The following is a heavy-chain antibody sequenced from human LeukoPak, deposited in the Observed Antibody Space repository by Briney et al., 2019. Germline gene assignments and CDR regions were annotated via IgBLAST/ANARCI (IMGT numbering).Heavy chain of an antibody. D-gene: IGHD4-11*01. Sequence: GESLKISCKGSGYSFTDYWIGWVRQMPGKGLEWMGIIYPGDSETRNSPSFQGQVTISADKSISTAYLQWSSLKASDTAIYYCARLLSYSNYYYGMDVWGQGTTVTVSS. V-gene: IGHV5-51*01. CDR1: GYSFTDYW. CDR3: ARLLSYSNYYYGMDV. CDR2: IYPGDSET. J-gene: IGHJ6*02.